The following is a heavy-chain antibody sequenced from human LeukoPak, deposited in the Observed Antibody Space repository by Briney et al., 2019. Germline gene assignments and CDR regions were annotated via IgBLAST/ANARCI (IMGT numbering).Heavy chain of an antibody. CDR3: ASPWYSSSWYS. CDR1: GGSISSSSYY. CDR2: IYYSGST. D-gene: IGHD6-13*01. V-gene: IGHV4-39*07. Sequence: SETLSLTCTVSGGSISSSSYYWGWIRQPPGKGLEWIGSIYYSGSTYYNPSLKSRVTISVDTSKNQFSLKLSSVTAADTAVYYCASPWYSSSWYSWGQGTLVTVSS. J-gene: IGHJ4*02.